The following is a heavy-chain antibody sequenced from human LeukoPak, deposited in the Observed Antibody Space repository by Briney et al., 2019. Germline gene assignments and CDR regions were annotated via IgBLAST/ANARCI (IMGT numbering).Heavy chain of an antibody. CDR1: GGSFSGYY. Sequence: SETLSLTCAVYGGSFSGYYWSWVRQPPGKGLEWIGEINHSGSTNYNPSLKSRVTISVDTSKNQFSLKLSSVTAADTAVYYCARAPSRSTSSSFDYWGQGTLVTVSS. V-gene: IGHV4-34*01. CDR2: INHSGST. CDR3: ARAPSRSTSSSFDY. D-gene: IGHD2-2*01. J-gene: IGHJ4*02.